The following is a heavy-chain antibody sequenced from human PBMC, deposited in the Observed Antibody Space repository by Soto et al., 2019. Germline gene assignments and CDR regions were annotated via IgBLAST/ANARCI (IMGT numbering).Heavy chain of an antibody. D-gene: IGHD5-18*01. Sequence: QVQLVQSGAEVKKPESSVKVSCKAPGGTFSTYAISWVRQAPGQGLEWMGGIIPMFGTANYAQGFQDRVTITADEYTNTVYMELSSLRSEDTAVYFCASGIQLWLRRINNGYSGWGQGTLVTVSS. CDR2: IIPMFGTA. CDR3: ASGIQLWLRRINNGYSG. V-gene: IGHV1-69*12. J-gene: IGHJ4*02. CDR1: GGTFSTYA.